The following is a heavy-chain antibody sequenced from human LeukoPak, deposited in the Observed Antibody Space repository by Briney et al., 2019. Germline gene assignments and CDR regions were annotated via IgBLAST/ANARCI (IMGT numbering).Heavy chain of an antibody. V-gene: IGHV3-23*01. Sequence: GGSLRLSCAASGFTFNNYAMSWVRQVPGKGLEWVSAVSGDGRTTHYVDSVKGRFTISRDNSRSTLYLQMNSLRPGDTAIYYCAREGYYGSGSPPSLYFDYWGQGTLVTVSS. CDR1: GFTFNNYA. CDR2: VSGDGRTT. J-gene: IGHJ4*02. D-gene: IGHD3-10*01. CDR3: AREGYYGSGSPPSLYFDY.